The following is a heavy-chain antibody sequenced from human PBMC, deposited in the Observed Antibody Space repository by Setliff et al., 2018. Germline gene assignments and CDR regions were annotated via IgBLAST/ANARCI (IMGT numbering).Heavy chain of an antibody. CDR1: GFFFRSYE. J-gene: IGHJ6*03. Sequence: LSLSCAASGFFFRSYEMNWVRQAPGKGLEWVSYISNSGGVKYYTDSVKGRFTFSRDNAKNSLYLQMNSLRPEDTAVYYCARGQQQLWPQADNYYMDVWGKGTTVTVSS. D-gene: IGHD5-18*01. CDR3: ARGQQQLWPQADNYYMDV. V-gene: IGHV3-48*03. CDR2: ISNSGGVK.